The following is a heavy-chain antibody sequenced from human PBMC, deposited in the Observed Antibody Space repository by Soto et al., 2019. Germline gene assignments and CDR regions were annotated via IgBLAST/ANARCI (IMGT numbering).Heavy chain of an antibody. J-gene: IGHJ4*02. V-gene: IGHV4-39*02. CDR2: IIDGGRT. CDR3: AKLLGHYGDWAFDF. D-gene: IGHD2-21*01. CDR1: GGSVSSRSHY. Sequence: QLQLLESGPGLVKPSETLSLICTVSGGSVSSRSHYWVWIRKPPGNGLEWSSSIIDGGRTYYNPSLRSRLTLSLDTSQTHFSLNLKSVTAADTAVYYCAKLLGHYGDWAFDFWGQGNIVTVST.